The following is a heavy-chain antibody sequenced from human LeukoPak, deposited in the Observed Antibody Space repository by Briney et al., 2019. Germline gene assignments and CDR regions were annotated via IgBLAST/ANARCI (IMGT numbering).Heavy chain of an antibody. J-gene: IGHJ4*02. CDR1: GYTFTSYY. D-gene: IGHD2-15*01. CDR3: ATSRLCRSGGSCYSVYFDY. Sequence: ASVKVSCKASGYTFTSYYMHWVRQAPGQGLEWMGIINPSGGSTSYAQKFQGRVTMTRDTSTSTVYMELSSLRSEDTAVYYCATSRLCRSGGSCYSVYFDYWGQGTLVTVSS. CDR2: INPSGGST. V-gene: IGHV1-46*01.